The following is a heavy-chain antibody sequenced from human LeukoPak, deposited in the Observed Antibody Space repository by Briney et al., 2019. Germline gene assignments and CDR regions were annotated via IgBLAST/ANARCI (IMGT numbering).Heavy chain of an antibody. CDR3: ATERERRITD. CDR1: GFSISLGYY. D-gene: IGHD1-1*01. CDR2: IHPSGTT. Sequence: PSETLSLTCDVSGFSISLGYYWVWIRQPAGQGLEWIGSIHPSGTTFYNSSLNSRITMTIDAPKNRFSLRLSLVTAVDTAVYFCATERERRITDWGQGTLVTVSS. V-gene: IGHV4-38-2*02. J-gene: IGHJ4*02.